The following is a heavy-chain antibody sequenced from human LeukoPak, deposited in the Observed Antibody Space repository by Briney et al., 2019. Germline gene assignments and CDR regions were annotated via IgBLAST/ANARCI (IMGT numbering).Heavy chain of an antibody. CDR2: IYYSGST. V-gene: IGHV4-39*07. CDR1: GGSISSSNYY. J-gene: IGHJ4*02. D-gene: IGHD5-18*01. Sequence: SETLSLTCSVSGGSISSSNYYWGWIRQPPGKGLEWIGSIYYSGSTYYNPSLKSRVTISVDTSKNQFSLKLSSVTAADTAEYYCARGRTWVQIWLYHFDYWGQGTLVTVSS. CDR3: ARGRTWVQIWLYHFDY.